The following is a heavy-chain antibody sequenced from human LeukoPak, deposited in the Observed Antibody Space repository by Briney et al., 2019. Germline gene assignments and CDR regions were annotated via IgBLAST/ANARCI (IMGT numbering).Heavy chain of an antibody. Sequence: GASVKVSCKASGCTFSSYAISWVRQAPGQGLEWMGGIIPIFGTANYAQKFQGRVTITADESTSTAYMELSSLRSEDTAVYYCARDQGSSGYYSDDDDAFDIWGQGTMVTVSS. J-gene: IGHJ3*02. V-gene: IGHV1-69*13. CDR3: ARDQGSSGYYSDDDDAFDI. D-gene: IGHD3-22*01. CDR2: IIPIFGTA. CDR1: GCTFSSYA.